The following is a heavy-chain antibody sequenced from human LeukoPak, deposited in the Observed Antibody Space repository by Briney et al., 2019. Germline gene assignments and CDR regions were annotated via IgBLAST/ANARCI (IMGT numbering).Heavy chain of an antibody. V-gene: IGHV1-18*01. Sequence: EASVKVSCKASGYTFTSYGISWVRQAPGQGLEWMGWISAYNGNTNYAQKLQGRVTMTTDTSTSTAYMELRSLRSDDTAVYYCARVVAYYYDSSGYSNSDYWGQGTLVTVSS. D-gene: IGHD3-22*01. CDR1: GYTFTSYG. CDR2: ISAYNGNT. J-gene: IGHJ4*02. CDR3: ARVVAYYYDSSGYSNSDY.